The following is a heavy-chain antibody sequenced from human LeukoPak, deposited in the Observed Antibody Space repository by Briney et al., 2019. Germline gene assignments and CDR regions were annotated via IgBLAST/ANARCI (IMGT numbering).Heavy chain of an antibody. V-gene: IGHV3-48*03. CDR2: ISSSGSTI. CDR3: ATLWFGELTAFDI. D-gene: IGHD3-10*01. CDR1: GFTFSSYE. J-gene: IGHJ3*02. Sequence: PGGSLRLSCAASGFTFSSYEINWVRQAPGKGLEWASYISSSGSTIYYADSVKGRFTISRDNAKKSLYLQMNSLRAEDTAVYYCATLWFGELTAFDIWGQGTMVTVTS.